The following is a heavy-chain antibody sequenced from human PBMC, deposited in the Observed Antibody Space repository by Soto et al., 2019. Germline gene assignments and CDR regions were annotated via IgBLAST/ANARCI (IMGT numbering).Heavy chain of an antibody. J-gene: IGHJ5*02. CDR3: ESSQYDFWSGYPHPWFDP. D-gene: IGHD3-3*01. CDR1: GGSVSSGSYY. V-gene: IGHV4-61*01. Sequence: QVQLQESGPGLVKPSETLSLTCTVSGGSVSSGSYYWSWIRQPPGKGLEWIGYIYYSGSTNYNPSLKSRVTISVDTSKNQFSLKLSSVTAADTAVYYCESSQYDFWSGYPHPWFDPWGQGTLVTVSS. CDR2: IYYSGST.